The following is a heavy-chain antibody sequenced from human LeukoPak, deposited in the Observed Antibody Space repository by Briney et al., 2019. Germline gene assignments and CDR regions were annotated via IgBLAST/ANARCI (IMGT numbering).Heavy chain of an antibody. D-gene: IGHD3-9*01. V-gene: IGHV4-34*01. CDR1: GGSFSGYY. CDR3: ARGPGIYYDILTGYYGRGYYYYGMDV. J-gene: IGHJ6*02. CDR2: INHSGST. Sequence: SETLSLTCAVYGGSFSGYYWSWIRQPPGKGLEWIGEINHSGSTNYNPTLKSRVTISVDTSKNQFSLKLSSVTAADTAVYYCARGPGIYYDILTGYYGRGYYYYGMDVWGQGTTVTVSS.